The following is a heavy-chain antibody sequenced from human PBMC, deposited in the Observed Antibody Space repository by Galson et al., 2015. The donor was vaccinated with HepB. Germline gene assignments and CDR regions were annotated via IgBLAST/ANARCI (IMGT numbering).Heavy chain of an antibody. Sequence: SLRLSCAASGFTFSSQDMHWVRQTTGRGLEWVSGIGTIGDTFYSTSVRGRFTISRENAKNSLYLQMNSLRDDDTAVYYCARGHPVVRGVISDMDVWGQGTTVTGAS. D-gene: IGHD3-10*01. CDR3: ARGHPVVRGVISDMDV. V-gene: IGHV3-13*01. CDR1: GFTFSSQD. CDR2: IGTIGDT. J-gene: IGHJ6*02.